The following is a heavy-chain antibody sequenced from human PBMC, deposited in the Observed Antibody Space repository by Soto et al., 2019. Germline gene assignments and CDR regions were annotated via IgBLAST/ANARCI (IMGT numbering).Heavy chain of an antibody. CDR3: ARSGSKLATFWSFDL. CDR1: GFPFRHYG. CDR2: ISYDEDNI. J-gene: IGHJ2*01. V-gene: IGHV3-30*03. Sequence: QAQLVESGGGVVQPGSSLILSCAASGFPFRHYGMHWVRQAPGKGLEWVAVISYDEDNIYYDESLPGRFTISRDNSGKTQYLQLHTLRHDDTDLYYCARSGSKLATFWSFDLWGRGTPVTVSS. D-gene: IGHD5-12*01.